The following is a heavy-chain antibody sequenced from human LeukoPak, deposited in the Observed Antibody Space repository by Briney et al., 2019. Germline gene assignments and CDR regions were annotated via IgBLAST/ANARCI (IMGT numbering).Heavy chain of an antibody. Sequence: ASVTVSCQASGGTFISYAISWVRQAPGQGGEWMGRIIPILGIANYAQKFQGRLTITADQSTSTAYMELSSLRSEDTAVYYCARDRVWGSYRFVAFDIWGQGTMVTVSS. CDR1: GGTFISYA. D-gene: IGHD3-16*02. CDR3: ARDRVWGSYRFVAFDI. V-gene: IGHV1-69*04. J-gene: IGHJ3*02. CDR2: IIPILGIA.